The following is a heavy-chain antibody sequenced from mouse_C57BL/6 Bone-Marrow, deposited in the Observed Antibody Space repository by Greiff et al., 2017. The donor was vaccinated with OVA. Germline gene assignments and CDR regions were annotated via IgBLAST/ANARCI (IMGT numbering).Heavy chain of an antibody. J-gene: IGHJ4*01. CDR1: GYTFTDHT. CDR2: IYPRDGST. D-gene: IGHD1-1*01. Sequence: VQLQQSDAELVKPGASVKISCKVSGYTFTDHTIHWMKQRPEQGLEWIGYIYPRDGSTKYNEKFKGKATLTADKSSSTAYMRLNSLTSEDSAVYFCARRNYGSSYAMDYWGQGTSVTVSS. V-gene: IGHV1-78*01. CDR3: ARRNYGSSYAMDY.